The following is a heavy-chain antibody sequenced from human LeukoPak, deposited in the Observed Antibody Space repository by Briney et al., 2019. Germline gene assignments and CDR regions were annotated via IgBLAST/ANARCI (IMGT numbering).Heavy chain of an antibody. Sequence: GGSLSLSCAASGFTFDAYDIRWGRQAPGQGLAWVAFIRYDGSDKYYADSVKGRFTISRDNSKNTLYLQMNSLRAEDTAVYYCAKGRGYSYGYFDYWGQGTLVTVSS. CDR1: GFTFDAYD. J-gene: IGHJ4*02. CDR2: IRYDGSDK. D-gene: IGHD5-18*01. CDR3: AKGRGYSYGYFDY. V-gene: IGHV3-30*02.